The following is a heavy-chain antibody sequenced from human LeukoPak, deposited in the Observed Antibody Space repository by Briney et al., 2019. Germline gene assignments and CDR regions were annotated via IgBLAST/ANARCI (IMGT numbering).Heavy chain of an antibody. CDR2: ISAYNGNT. V-gene: IGHV1-18*01. CDR3: ARGEGIYYYDSRGNDY. CDR1: GYTFTTYG. Sequence: ASVKVSCKASGYTFTTYGINWVRQAPGQGLEWMGWISAYNGNTNYAQKLQGRVTMTTDTSTNTAYMELSSLRSEDTAVYYCARGEGIYYYDSRGNDYWGQGTLVTVSS. J-gene: IGHJ4*02. D-gene: IGHD3-22*01.